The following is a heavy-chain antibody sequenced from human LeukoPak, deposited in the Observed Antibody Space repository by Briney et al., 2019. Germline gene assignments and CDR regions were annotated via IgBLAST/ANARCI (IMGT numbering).Heavy chain of an antibody. CDR3: ARDPTSSYYYGSGDY. CDR2: INPVFDAP. D-gene: IGHD3-10*01. J-gene: IGHJ4*02. Sequence: SVKVSCKASGGIFSSYGISWVRQAPGQGLEWMGGINPVFDAPKYAQTFKGRVTITADASTTTAYMELSSLRSEDTAVYYCARDPTSSYYYGSGDYWGQGTLVTVSS. V-gene: IGHV1-69*13. CDR1: GGIFSSYG.